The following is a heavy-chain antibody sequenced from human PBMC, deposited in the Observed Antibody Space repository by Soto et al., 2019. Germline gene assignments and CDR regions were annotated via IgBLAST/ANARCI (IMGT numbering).Heavy chain of an antibody. V-gene: IGHV4-59*08. D-gene: IGHD6-13*01. CDR2: IYYSGST. J-gene: IGHJ4*02. CDR1: RGYINRSY. Sequence: PSATLSLSCTLWRGYINRSYWSSFRQPPGKGLEWIGYIYYSGSTNYNPSLKSRVTISVDTSKNQFSLKLSSVTAADTAVYYCARHYEQQMLLAYWAQGTLVTVS. CDR3: ARHYEQQMLLAY.